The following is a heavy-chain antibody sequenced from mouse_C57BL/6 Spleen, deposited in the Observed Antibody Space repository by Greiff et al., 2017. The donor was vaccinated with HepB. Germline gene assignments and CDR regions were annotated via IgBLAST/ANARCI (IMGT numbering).Heavy chain of an antibody. D-gene: IGHD1-1*01. CDR2: ISSGSSTI. J-gene: IGHJ2*01. Sequence: EVQGVESGGGLVKPGGSLKLSCAASGFTFSDYGMHWVRQAPEKGLEWVAYISSGSSTIYYADTVKGRFTISRDNAKNTLFLQMTSLRSEDTAMYYCAREDYYASWKYWGQGTTLTVSS. CDR1: GFTFSDYG. CDR3: AREDYYASWKY. V-gene: IGHV5-17*01.